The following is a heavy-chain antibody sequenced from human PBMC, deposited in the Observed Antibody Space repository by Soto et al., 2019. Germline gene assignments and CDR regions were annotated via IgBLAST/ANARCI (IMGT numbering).Heavy chain of an antibody. CDR2: ISGSGGSP. CDR3: AKDSISGYHDY. D-gene: IGHD3-22*01. CDR1: GFAFSCDA. Sequence: PGASLRLSCSASGFAFSCDAMSWVRRAPGKGLELVSAISGSGGSPYYADSVKGRFTISRDNSKNTLYLQMNSLRAEDTAVYYCAKDSISGYHDYWGQGTLVTVSS. J-gene: IGHJ4*02. V-gene: IGHV3-23*01.